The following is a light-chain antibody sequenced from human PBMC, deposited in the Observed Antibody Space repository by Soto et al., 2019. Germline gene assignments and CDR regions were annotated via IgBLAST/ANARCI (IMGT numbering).Light chain of an antibody. Sequence: QSALTQPASVSGSPGQSSTISCTATSSDVGGYNYVSWYQQHPGKAPKLMIYDVSNRPSGVSNRFSGSKSGNTASLTISGLQAEDEADYYCSSYTSSGTVFGGGTKVTVL. V-gene: IGLV2-14*01. CDR3: SSYTSSGTV. J-gene: IGLJ2*01. CDR1: SSDVGGYNY. CDR2: DVS.